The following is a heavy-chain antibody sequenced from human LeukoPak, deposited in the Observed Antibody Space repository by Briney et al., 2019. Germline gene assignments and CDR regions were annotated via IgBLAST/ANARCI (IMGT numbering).Heavy chain of an antibody. Sequence: ASVKVSCKASGYTFTGYYMHWVRQAPGQGLEWMGWINPNSGGTNYAQKFQGRVTMTRDTSISTAYTELSRLRSDDTAVYYCARGAGISGYSYDYWGQGTLVTVSS. V-gene: IGHV1-2*02. CDR3: ARGAGISGYSYDY. J-gene: IGHJ4*02. D-gene: IGHD5-18*01. CDR2: INPNSGGT. CDR1: GYTFTGYY.